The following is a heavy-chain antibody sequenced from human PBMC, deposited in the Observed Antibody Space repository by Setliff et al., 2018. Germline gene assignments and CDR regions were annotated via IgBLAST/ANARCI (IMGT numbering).Heavy chain of an antibody. D-gene: IGHD2-2*01. V-gene: IGHV4-34*01. CDR2: ISHSGSA. CDR1: GGSFSTYF. Sequence: PSETLSLTCAVYGGSFSTYFWSWIRQPPGKGLEWIGEISHSGSANYNPSLKSRVTMSVDTSKNQFSLNLNSVTAADTAVYYLRLAHCNTTSCEEALDFWSQGHRSPSPQ. CDR3: RLAHCNTTSCEEALDF. J-gene: IGHJ4*02.